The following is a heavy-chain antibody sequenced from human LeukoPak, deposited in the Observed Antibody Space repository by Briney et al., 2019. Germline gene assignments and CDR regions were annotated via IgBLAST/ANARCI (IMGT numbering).Heavy chain of an antibody. Sequence: GGSLRLSCGASGFRFRNFAMSWVRQAPGKGLEWVSLIGGRGDASYYADSVKGRFTISRDNSKNTLFLQMSSLRAEDTAVYYCAKGRGSGTWAKDYWGQGTLVTVSS. J-gene: IGHJ4*02. V-gene: IGHV3-23*01. CDR3: AKGRGSGTWAKDY. CDR2: IGGRGDAS. CDR1: GFRFRNFA. D-gene: IGHD3-16*01.